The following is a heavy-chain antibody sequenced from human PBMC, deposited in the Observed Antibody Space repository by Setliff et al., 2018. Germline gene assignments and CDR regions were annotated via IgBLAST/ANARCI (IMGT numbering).Heavy chain of an antibody. Sequence: SETLSLTCIVAGDSISNSDYYWGWIRQPPGKGLEWIGFIHTSESTKYNPSLKSRVTISLDTSKRQFSLKLTSVTAADTAVYYCARRGVLILPDAFDVWGQGTVVTVSS. CDR3: ARRGVLILPDAFDV. J-gene: IGHJ3*01. CDR1: GDSISNSDYY. D-gene: IGHD3-3*01. CDR2: IHTSEST. V-gene: IGHV4-61*05.